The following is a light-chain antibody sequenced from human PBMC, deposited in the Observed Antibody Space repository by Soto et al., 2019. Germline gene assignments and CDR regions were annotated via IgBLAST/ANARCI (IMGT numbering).Light chain of an antibody. CDR1: QDIRNL. CDR3: QKYSIVPV. V-gene: IGKV1-27*01. Sequence: DIQMTQSPTSLSASVGDRVTITCRASQDIRNLVAWYQQKPGKAPKLLIYAASTLQSGVPSRFSGSGSGTDFTLTINSLQPEDVATYSCQKYSIVPVFGPGTKVEIQ. CDR2: AAS. J-gene: IGKJ3*01.